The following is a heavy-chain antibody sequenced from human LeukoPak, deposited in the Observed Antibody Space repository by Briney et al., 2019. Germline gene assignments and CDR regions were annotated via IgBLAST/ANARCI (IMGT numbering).Heavy chain of an antibody. CDR3: ARDVDIVATIGFDY. V-gene: IGHV3-30-3*01. CDR1: GFTFSSYA. Sequence: GGSLRLSCAASGFTFSSYAMHWGRQAPGKGLEWVTVISYDGSNKYYADSVKGRFTISRDNSKNTLYLQMNRLRAEDTAVYYGARDVDIVATIGFDYWGQGTLVTVSS. J-gene: IGHJ4*02. CDR2: ISYDGSNK. D-gene: IGHD5-12*01.